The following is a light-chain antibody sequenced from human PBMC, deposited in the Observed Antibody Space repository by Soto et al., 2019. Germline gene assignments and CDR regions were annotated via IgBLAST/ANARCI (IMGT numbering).Light chain of an antibody. CDR2: VGTGGIVG. V-gene: IGLV9-49*01. J-gene: IGLJ1*01. CDR1: SGYSNYK. CDR3: GADHGSGSNFVYV. Sequence: QLVLTQPPSASASLGASVTLTCTLSSGYSNYKVDWYQQRPGKGHRFVMRVGTGGIVGSKGDGIPDRFSVLGSGLNRYLTIKNIQEEDESEYHCGADHGSGSNFVYVFGTGTKVTVL.